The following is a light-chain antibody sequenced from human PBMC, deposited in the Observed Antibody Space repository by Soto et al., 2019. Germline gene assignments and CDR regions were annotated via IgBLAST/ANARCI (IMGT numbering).Light chain of an antibody. V-gene: IGKV3-20*01. CDR3: QQYNNWPRT. CDR1: QTVSSNN. J-gene: IGKJ1*01. CDR2: GTS. Sequence: EIVLTQSPGTLSLSPGQRATLSCRASQTVSSNNLAWYQQKPGQAPRLLIYGTSNRASGIPDRFGGSGSGTDFTLTISRLEPEDFAVFHCQQYNNWPRTFGQGTKVEIK.